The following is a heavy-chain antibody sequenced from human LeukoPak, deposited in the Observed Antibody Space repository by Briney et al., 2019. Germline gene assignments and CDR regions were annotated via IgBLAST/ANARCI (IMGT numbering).Heavy chain of an antibody. CDR3: ARRGYCSSTSCYRGFDYYYFDY. J-gene: IGHJ4*02. Sequence: PGGPLRLSCAASGFTFSSYGMHWVRQAPGKGLEWVAVIWYDGSNKYYADSVKGRFTISRDNSKNTLYLQMNSLRAEDTAVYYCARRGYCSSTSCYRGFDYYYFDYWGQGTLVTVSS. V-gene: IGHV3-33*01. CDR1: GFTFSSYG. CDR2: IWYDGSNK. D-gene: IGHD2-2*02.